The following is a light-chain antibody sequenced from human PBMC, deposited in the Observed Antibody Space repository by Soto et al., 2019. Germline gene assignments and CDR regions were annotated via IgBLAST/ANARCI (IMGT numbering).Light chain of an antibody. V-gene: IGKV1-17*01. CDR1: QVITND. Sequence: IQMPQSPSSLSASVGDRVTITCRASQVITNDLGWYQQKPGKAPRRLIYAASSLQSGVPSRFSGSGSGTEFTLTISSLQPEDFATDYCLQHNTYPWTFGQGTKVDIK. J-gene: IGKJ1*01. CDR2: AAS. CDR3: LQHNTYPWT.